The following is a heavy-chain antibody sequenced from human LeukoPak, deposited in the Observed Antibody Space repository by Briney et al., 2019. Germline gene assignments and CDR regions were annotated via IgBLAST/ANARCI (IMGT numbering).Heavy chain of an antibody. CDR3: AREPPYCSGGSCYLRSFDY. Sequence: GGSLRLSCAASGFTFSSYWMHWVRQAPGKGLVWVSRINSDGSSTSYADSVKGRFTISRDNAKNTLYLQMNSLRAEDTAVYYCAREPPYCSGGSCYLRSFDYWGQRTLVTVSS. CDR1: GFTFSSYW. J-gene: IGHJ4*02. V-gene: IGHV3-74*01. CDR2: INSDGSST. D-gene: IGHD2-15*01.